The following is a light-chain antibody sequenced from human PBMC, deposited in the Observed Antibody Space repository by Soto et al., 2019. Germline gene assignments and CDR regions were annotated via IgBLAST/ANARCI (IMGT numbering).Light chain of an antibody. Sequence: EIVLTQSPGILSLSQGANATLTCRPSHSGNSTYLDWYRQKPGQPPSLLIYGASSRAAGIPDRFSGSGSGTEFTLTISSLEPEDFAVYYCQQYGSSPMYTFGQGTKLEIK. CDR3: QQYGSSPMYT. V-gene: IGKV3-20*01. CDR1: HSGNSTY. CDR2: GAS. J-gene: IGKJ2*01.